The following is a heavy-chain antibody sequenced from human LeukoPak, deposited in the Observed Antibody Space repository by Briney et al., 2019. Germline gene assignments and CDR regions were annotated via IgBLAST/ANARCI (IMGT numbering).Heavy chain of an antibody. V-gene: IGHV1-8*01. CDR2: MNPNSGNT. D-gene: IGHD2-2*01. J-gene: IGHJ5*02. CDR1: GYTFTSYD. CDR3: ARLPSTRYCSSTSCYQYNGFDP. Sequence: ASVKVSCKASGYTFTSYDINWVRQATGQGLEWMGWMNPNSGNTGYAQKFQGRVTMTRNTSISTAYMELSSLRSEDTAVYYCARLPSTRYCSSTSCYQYNGFDPWGQGTLVTVSS.